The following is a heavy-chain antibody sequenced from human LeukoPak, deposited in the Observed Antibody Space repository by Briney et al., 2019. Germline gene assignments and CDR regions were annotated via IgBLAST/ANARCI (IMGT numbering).Heavy chain of an antibody. J-gene: IGHJ5*02. V-gene: IGHV5-51*01. CDR3: ARRLYGSGSANWFDP. Sequence: ESLEISCKGSGYGFTNSWIGWVRQMPGKGLEWMGIIYPGDSDTRYSPSFQGQVTISADKSISTAYLQWSSLKASDTAMYYCARRLYGSGSANWFDPWGQGTLVTVSS. D-gene: IGHD3-10*01. CDR2: IYPGDSDT. CDR1: GYGFTNSW.